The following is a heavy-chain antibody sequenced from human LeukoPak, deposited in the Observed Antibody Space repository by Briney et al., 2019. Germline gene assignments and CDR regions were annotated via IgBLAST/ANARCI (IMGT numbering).Heavy chain of an antibody. J-gene: IGHJ5*02. Sequence: VASVKVSCKASGYTFTSYDINWVRQATGQGLEWMGWMNPNSGNTGYAQKFQGRVTMTRNTSISTAYMELSSLRSEDTAVYYCARGSITGTTGIWFDPCGQGTLVTVSS. CDR3: ARGSITGTTGIWFDP. V-gene: IGHV1-8*01. CDR1: GYTFTSYD. D-gene: IGHD1-7*01. CDR2: MNPNSGNT.